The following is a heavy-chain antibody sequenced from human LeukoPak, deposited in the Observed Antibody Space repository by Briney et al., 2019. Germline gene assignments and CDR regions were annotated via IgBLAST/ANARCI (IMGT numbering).Heavy chain of an antibody. CDR2: ISSSSSYI. CDR1: GFTVSSNY. V-gene: IGHV3-21*01. J-gene: IGHJ4*02. CDR3: ARRASNWNDPLDY. D-gene: IGHD1-1*01. Sequence: PGGSLRLSCAASGFTVSSNYMSWVRQAPGKGLEWVSSISSSSSYIYYADSVKGRFTISRDNAKNSLYLQMNSLRAEDTAVYYCARRASNWNDPLDYWGQGTLVTVSS.